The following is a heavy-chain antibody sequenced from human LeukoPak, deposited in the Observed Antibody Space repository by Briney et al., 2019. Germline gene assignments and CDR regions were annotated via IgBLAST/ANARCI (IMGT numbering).Heavy chain of an antibody. CDR2: INPNSGGT. D-gene: IGHD3-22*01. Sequence: ASVKVSCKVSGYTFTGYYMHWVRQAPGRGLEWMGWINPNSGGTNYAQKFQGRVTMTRDTSISTAYMELSRLRSDDTAVYYCARKRITMTPGAFDIWGQGTMVTVSS. CDR3: ARKRITMTPGAFDI. J-gene: IGHJ3*02. V-gene: IGHV1-2*02. CDR1: GYTFTGYY.